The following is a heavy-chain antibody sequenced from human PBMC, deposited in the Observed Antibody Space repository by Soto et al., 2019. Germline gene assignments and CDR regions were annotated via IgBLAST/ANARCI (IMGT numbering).Heavy chain of an antibody. V-gene: IGHV1-2*04. J-gene: IGHJ5*02. D-gene: IGHD6-13*01. CDR1: GYTFTGYY. CDR3: ARDLPAIAAAGTGYNWFDP. Sequence: ASVKVSCKASGYTFTGYYMHWVRQAPGQGLEWMGWIKPNSGGTNYAQKFQGWVTMTRDTSISTAYMELSRLRSDDTAVYYCARDLPAIAAAGTGYNWFDPWGQGTLVTVSS. CDR2: IKPNSGGT.